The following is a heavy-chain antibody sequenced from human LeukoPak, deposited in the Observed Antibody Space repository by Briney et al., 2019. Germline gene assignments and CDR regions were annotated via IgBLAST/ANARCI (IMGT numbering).Heavy chain of an antibody. Sequence: GGSLRLSCAASGSTFSSYGMSWVHQAPGKGLEWVSTISGSGGSTYYADSAKGRFTISRDNSKNTLYLQMNSLRAEDTAVYYCAKDGDILTPLYYFDYWGQGTLVTVSP. D-gene: IGHD3-9*01. CDR1: GSTFSSYG. CDR2: ISGSGGST. J-gene: IGHJ4*02. CDR3: AKDGDILTPLYYFDY. V-gene: IGHV3-23*01.